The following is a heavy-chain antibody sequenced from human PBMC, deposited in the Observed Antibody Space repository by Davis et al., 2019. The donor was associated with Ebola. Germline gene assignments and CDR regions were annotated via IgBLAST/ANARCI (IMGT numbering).Heavy chain of an antibody. CDR3: ATEWDWNYTFDY. J-gene: IGHJ4*02. CDR1: GYTFTGYY. Sequence: ASVKVSCQASGYTFTGYYMHWVRQAPGQGLEWMGWINPNSGGTNYAQKFQERVTITRDMSTSTAYMELSSLSSEDTAVYYCATEWDWNYTFDYWGQGTLVTVSS. V-gene: IGHV1-2*02. D-gene: IGHD1-7*01. CDR2: INPNSGGT.